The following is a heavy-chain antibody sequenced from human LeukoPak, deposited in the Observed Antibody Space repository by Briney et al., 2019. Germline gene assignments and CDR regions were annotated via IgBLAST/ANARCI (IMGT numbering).Heavy chain of an antibody. CDR2: IYYSGST. J-gene: IGHJ4*02. CDR3: ARSEIDMYYYDSSGYYFDY. CDR1: GGSISSYY. Sequence: SETLSLTCTVSGGSISSYYWSWIRQPPGKGLEWIGYIYYSGSTNYNPSLKSRVTISVDTPKNQFSLKLSSVTAADTAVYYCARSEIDMYYYDSSGYYFDYWGQGTLVTVSS. V-gene: IGHV4-59*01. D-gene: IGHD3-22*01.